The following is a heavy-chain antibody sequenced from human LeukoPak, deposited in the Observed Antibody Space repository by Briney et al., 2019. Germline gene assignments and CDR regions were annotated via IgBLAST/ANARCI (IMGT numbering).Heavy chain of an antibody. D-gene: IGHD2-2*02. CDR1: GFTFSDYY. CDR2: ISSSGSTI. Sequence: GGSLRLSCAASGFTFSDYYMSWIRQAPGKGLGWVSYISSSGSTIYYADSVKGRFTISRDNAKNSLYLQMNSLRAEDTAVYYCARDEYCSSTSCYRDYYMDVWGKGTTVTVSS. V-gene: IGHV3-11*04. CDR3: ARDEYCSSTSCYRDYYMDV. J-gene: IGHJ6*03.